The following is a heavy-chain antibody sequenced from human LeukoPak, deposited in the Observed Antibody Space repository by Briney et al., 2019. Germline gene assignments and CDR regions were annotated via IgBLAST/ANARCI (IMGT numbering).Heavy chain of an antibody. V-gene: IGHV4-4*07. CDR3: ARCSSTSCPWV. D-gene: IGHD2-2*01. CDR1: GGSISSYY. J-gene: IGHJ4*02. Sequence: SETLSLTCTVSGGSISSYYWSWIRQPAGKGLEWIGHIYTSGSTNYNPSLKSRVTISVDTSKNQFSLKLSSVTAADTAMYYCARCSSTSCPWVWGQGTLVTVSS. CDR2: IYTSGST.